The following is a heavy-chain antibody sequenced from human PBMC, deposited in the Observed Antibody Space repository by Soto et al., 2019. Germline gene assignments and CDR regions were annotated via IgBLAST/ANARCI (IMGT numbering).Heavy chain of an antibody. J-gene: IGHJ5*01. V-gene: IGHV3-30*04. D-gene: IGHD3-3*01. CDR2: ISYDGSNK. Sequence: GGSLRLSCAASGFTFSSYVMHWVRQAPGKGLEWVAVISYDGSNKYYGDSVKGRFTISRDNSNNTLYLQMNSLRPEDTAVYYCAKNKDDFWSGSISDSWGKGTLVTVSS. CDR1: GFTFSSYV. CDR3: AKNKDDFWSGSISDS.